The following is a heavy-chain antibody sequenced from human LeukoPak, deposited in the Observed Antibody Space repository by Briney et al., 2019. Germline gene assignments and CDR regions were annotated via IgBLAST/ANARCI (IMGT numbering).Heavy chain of an antibody. Sequence: GGSLRLSCAASGFTFSSYSMNWVRQAPGKGLEWVSAISDSGGSTYYADSVKGRFTISRDNSKNTLYLQMNSLRAEDTAVYYCAKDSPMTIDYYDSSGSPDAFDIWGQGTMVTVSS. J-gene: IGHJ3*02. D-gene: IGHD3-22*01. CDR2: ISDSGGST. CDR1: GFTFSSYS. CDR3: AKDSPMTIDYYDSSGSPDAFDI. V-gene: IGHV3-23*01.